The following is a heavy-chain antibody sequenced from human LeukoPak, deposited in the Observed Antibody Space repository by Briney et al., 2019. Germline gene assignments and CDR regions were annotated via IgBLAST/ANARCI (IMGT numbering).Heavy chain of an antibody. CDR1: GSSFTSYW. J-gene: IGHJ4*02. D-gene: IGHD5-18*01. Sequence: GESLKISCKGSGSSFTSYWIGWVGQMPGKGLEWMGIIYPGDSDTRYSPSFQGQVTISADKSISTAYLQWSSLKASDTAMYYCAVTGYSYGYNIDYWGQGTLVTVSS. CDR2: IYPGDSDT. V-gene: IGHV5-51*01. CDR3: AVTGYSYGYNIDY.